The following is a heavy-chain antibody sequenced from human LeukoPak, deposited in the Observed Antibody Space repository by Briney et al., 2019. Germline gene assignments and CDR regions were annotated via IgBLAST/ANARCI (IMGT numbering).Heavy chain of an antibody. Sequence: GGSLRLSCEASGFTVSSYSMNWVRQAPGKGLEWVSYISGSGWTINYADSVKGRFTVSRDNAKNSLYLQMNSLRAEDTAVYYCAELGITMIGGVWGKGTTVTISS. CDR3: AELGITMIGGV. D-gene: IGHD3-10*02. V-gene: IGHV3-48*04. CDR1: GFTVSSYS. CDR2: ISGSGWTI. J-gene: IGHJ6*04.